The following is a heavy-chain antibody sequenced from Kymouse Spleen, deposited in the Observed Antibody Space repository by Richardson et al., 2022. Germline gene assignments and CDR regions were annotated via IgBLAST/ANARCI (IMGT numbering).Heavy chain of an antibody. CDR2: IWYDGSNK. CDR3: ARDILTGYPFDY. V-gene: IGHV3-33*01. J-gene: IGHJ4*02. CDR1: GFTFSSYG. D-gene: IGHD3-9*01. Sequence: QVQLVESGGGVVQPGRSLRLSCAASGFTFSSYGMHWVRQAPGKGLEWVAVIWYDGSNKYYADSVKGRFTISRDNSKNTLYLQMNSLRAEDTAVYYCARDILTGYPFDYWGQGTLVTVSS.